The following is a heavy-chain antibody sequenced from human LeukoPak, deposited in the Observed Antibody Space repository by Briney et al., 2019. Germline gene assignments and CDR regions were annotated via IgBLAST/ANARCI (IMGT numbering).Heavy chain of an antibody. CDR3: AREVRHSSSYGMDV. CDR1: GGSISSGSYY. J-gene: IGHJ6*02. CDR2: IYTSEST. Sequence: SQTLSLTCTVSGGSISSGSYYWSWIRQPAGKGLEWIGRIYTSESTNYNPSLKSRVTISVDTSKNQFSLKLSSVTAADTAVYYCAREVRHSSSYGMDVWGQGTTVTVSS. V-gene: IGHV4-61*02. D-gene: IGHD6-13*01.